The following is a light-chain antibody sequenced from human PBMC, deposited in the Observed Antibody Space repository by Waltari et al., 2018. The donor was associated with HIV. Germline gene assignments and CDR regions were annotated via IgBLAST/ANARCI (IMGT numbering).Light chain of an antibody. CDR3: QQYYTNPRT. V-gene: IGKV4-1*01. J-gene: IGKJ1*01. CDR1: KSVLYSSNNKNY. Sequence: DIVMTQSPDSLAVSLGERATLNCKSSKSVLYSSNNKNYLAWYQQKPGQPPKLLIYWASTRESGVPDRFSGSGSGTDFTLTISSLQAEDVAVYYCQQYYTNPRTFGQGTKVEIK. CDR2: WAS.